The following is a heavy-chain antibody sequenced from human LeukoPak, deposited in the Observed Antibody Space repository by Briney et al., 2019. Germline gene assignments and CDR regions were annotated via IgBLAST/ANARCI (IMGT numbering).Heavy chain of an antibody. D-gene: IGHD2-8*01. CDR1: GGSISSYY. J-gene: IGHJ6*02. Sequence: SETLSLTCTVSGGSISSYYWSWIRQPPGKGLEWIGYIYYSGSTNYNPSLKSRVTISVDTSKNQFSLKPSSVTAADTAVYYCARDCTNAGSGMDVWGQGTTVTVSS. CDR3: ARDCTNAGSGMDV. V-gene: IGHV4-59*01. CDR2: IYYSGST.